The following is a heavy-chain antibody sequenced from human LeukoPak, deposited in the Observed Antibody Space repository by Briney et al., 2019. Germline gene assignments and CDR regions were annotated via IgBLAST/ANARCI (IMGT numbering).Heavy chain of an antibody. CDR2: IYYTGST. Sequence: SETLSLTCTVSGGSISNYYWSWIRQPPGKGLEWIRYIYYTGSTNYNPSLKSRVTISVDTSKNQFSLKLSSVTAADTAVYFCARDSAGTPYYYYYGMDVWGQGTTVTVSS. J-gene: IGHJ6*02. D-gene: IGHD6-19*01. CDR1: GGSISNYY. V-gene: IGHV4-59*01. CDR3: ARDSAGTPYYYYYGMDV.